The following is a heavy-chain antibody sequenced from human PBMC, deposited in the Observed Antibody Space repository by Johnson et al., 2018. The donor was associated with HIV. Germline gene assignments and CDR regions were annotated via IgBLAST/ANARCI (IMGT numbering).Heavy chain of an antibody. CDR2: INWNGGST. J-gene: IGHJ3*02. D-gene: IGHD1-7*01. CDR3: ATSLTGTRPFDI. V-gene: IGHV3-20*04. Sequence: VQLVESGGGVVRPGGSLRLSCAASGFNFDDYGMTWVRQAPGKGLEWVSGINWNGGSTGYADSVKGRFTISRDNAKNSLYLQMNSLRADDTALYYCATSLTGTRPFDIWGQGTMVTVSS. CDR1: GFNFDDYG.